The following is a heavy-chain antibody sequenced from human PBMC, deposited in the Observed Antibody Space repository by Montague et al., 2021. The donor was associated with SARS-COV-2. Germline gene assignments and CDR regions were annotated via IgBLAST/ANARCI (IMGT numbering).Heavy chain of an antibody. CDR1: GGSISSSSYY. V-gene: IGHV4-39*01. D-gene: IGHD2-15*01. CDR3: ARWKLYCSGGSCYSNRFDI. CDR2: IYYSGST. J-gene: IGHJ3*02. Sequence: SEILSLTCTVSGGSISSSSYYWGWIRQPPGKGLEWIGSIYYSGSTYYNPSLKSRVTISVDTSKNQFSLKLSSVTAADTAVYYCARWKLYCSGGSCYSNRFDIWGQGTMVTVSS.